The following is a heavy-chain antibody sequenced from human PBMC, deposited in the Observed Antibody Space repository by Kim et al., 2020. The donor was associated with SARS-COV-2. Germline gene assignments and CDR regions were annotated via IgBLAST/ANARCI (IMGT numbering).Heavy chain of an antibody. Sequence: YYVESVKGRFTISKDNAKNSLYLKRNSLRAEDTAVYYCARVSPARGAFDYWGQGILVTVSS. CDR3: ARVSPARGAFDY. V-gene: IGHV3-7*03. J-gene: IGHJ4*02.